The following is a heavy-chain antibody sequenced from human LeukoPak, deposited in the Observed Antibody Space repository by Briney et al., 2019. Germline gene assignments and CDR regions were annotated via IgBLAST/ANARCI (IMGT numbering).Heavy chain of an antibody. Sequence: GGSLRLSCAASGFTFSSYAVHWVRQAPGKGLEWVAFIRYDGSNKYYADSVKGRFTISRDNSKNTLYLQMNSLRAEDTAVYYCEKRGGSSSWYSIDYWGQGTLVTVSS. J-gene: IGHJ4*02. CDR2: IRYDGSNK. CDR1: GFTFSSYA. CDR3: EKRGGSSSWYSIDY. D-gene: IGHD6-13*01. V-gene: IGHV3-30*02.